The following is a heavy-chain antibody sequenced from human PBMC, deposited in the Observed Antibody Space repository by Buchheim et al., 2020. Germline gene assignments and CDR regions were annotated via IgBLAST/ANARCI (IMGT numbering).Heavy chain of an antibody. D-gene: IGHD2-2*01. CDR2: ISASGRNK. Sequence: EVQLVESGGGVVQPGGSLRLSCAASGFTLSSYAIRWVRQAPGKGLEWVAVISASGRNKYYADSVKGRFTISRDTSKNTLYLQMNSLRAEDTAVYYCAKDAGRSSSCGDFVYWGQGTL. J-gene: IGHJ4*02. CDR3: AKDAGRSSSCGDFVY. V-gene: IGHV3-23*04. CDR1: GFTLSSYA.